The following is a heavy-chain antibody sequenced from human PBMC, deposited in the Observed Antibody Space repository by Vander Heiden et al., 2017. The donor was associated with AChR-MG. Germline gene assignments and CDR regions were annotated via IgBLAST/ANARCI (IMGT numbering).Heavy chain of an antibody. J-gene: IGHJ4*02. V-gene: IGHV3-23*01. D-gene: IGHD2-21*02. CDR1: GFTFSSYA. CDR3: AKVGRAYCGGDCYHSARYYFDY. Sequence: EVQLLESGGGLVQPGGSLRLSCAASGFTFSSYAMSWVRQAPGKGLEWVSAISGSGGSTYYADSVKGRFTISRDNSKNTLYLQMNSLRAEDTAVYYCAKVGRAYCGGDCYHSARYYFDYWGQGTLVTVSS. CDR2: ISGSGGST.